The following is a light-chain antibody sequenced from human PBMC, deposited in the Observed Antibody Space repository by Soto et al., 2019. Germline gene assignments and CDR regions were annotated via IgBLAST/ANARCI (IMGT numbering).Light chain of an antibody. Sequence: QSVLTQPASVSGSPGQSITISCTGTSSDLGSYDFVSWYQQYPGKAPKLIIYEVTYRPSGASDRFSGSKSGLTASLTISGLQADDEADYYCSSYTTSSTFVFGTGTKVTVL. V-gene: IGLV2-14*01. CDR2: EVT. CDR1: SSDLGSYDF. J-gene: IGLJ1*01. CDR3: SSYTTSSTFV.